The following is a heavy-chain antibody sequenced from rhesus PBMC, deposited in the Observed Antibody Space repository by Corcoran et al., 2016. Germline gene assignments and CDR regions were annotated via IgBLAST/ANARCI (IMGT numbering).Heavy chain of an antibody. D-gene: IGHD3-16*01. CDR3: AAVVVTYDY. CDR2: IYGNSAST. V-gene: IGHV4S9*01. Sequence: QVQLQESGPGLVKPSETLSLTCAVPGGSISDSYYWNWIRQPPGKGLEWFGNIYGNSASTYYNPSLKSRVTISKDTSKNQFFLKLSSVTAADTAVYYCAAVVVTYDYWGQGVLVTVSS. J-gene: IGHJ4*01. CDR1: GGSISDSYY.